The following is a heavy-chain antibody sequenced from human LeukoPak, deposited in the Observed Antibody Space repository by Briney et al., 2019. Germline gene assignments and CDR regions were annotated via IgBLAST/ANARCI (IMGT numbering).Heavy chain of an antibody. J-gene: IGHJ4*02. CDR3: TTGPYDYGSGTYYH. D-gene: IGHD3-10*01. V-gene: IGHV3-15*01. Sequence: GGSLRLSCAASGFTFSNAWMSWVRQAPGKGLEWVRRIKSKTDGGTTDYAAPVKGRFTISRDDSKNTLYVQMNSLKTEDTAVYYCTTGPYDYGSGTYYHWDQGTLVTVSS. CDR1: GFTFSNAW. CDR2: IKSKTDGGTT.